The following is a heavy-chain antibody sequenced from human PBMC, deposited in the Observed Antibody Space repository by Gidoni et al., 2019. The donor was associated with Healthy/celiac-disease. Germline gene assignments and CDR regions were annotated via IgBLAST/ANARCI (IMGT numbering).Heavy chain of an antibody. CDR3: ARDSDYGDYWGWFDP. Sequence: QVQLVASGGGVVQPGRSLRLSCAATGFTFSSYAMHWVRQAPGKGIEWVAVISYDGSNKYYADSVKGRFTISRDNAKNTLYLQMNSLRAEDTAVYYCARDSDYGDYWGWFDPWGQGTLVTVSS. CDR1: GFTFSSYA. J-gene: IGHJ5*02. V-gene: IGHV3-30*01. D-gene: IGHD4-17*01. CDR2: ISYDGSNK.